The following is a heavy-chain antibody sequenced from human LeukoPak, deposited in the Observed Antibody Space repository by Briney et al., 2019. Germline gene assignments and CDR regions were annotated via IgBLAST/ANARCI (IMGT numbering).Heavy chain of an antibody. V-gene: IGHV3-9*01. D-gene: IGHD6-13*01. CDR3: AKEHSWGDAFDI. CDR2: ISWNSGSI. Sequence: GRSLRLSCAASGSTFDDYAMHWVRQAPGKGLEWVSGISWNSGSIGYADSVKGRFTISRDNAKNSLYLQMNSLRAGDTALYYCAKEHSWGDAFDIWGQGTMVTVSS. J-gene: IGHJ3*02. CDR1: GSTFDDYA.